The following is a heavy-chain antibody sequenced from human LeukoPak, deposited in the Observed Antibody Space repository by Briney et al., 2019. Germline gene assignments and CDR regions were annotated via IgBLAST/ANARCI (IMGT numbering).Heavy chain of an antibody. CDR2: ISYDGSNK. Sequence: PGGSLRLSCAASGFTFSDYYMSWIRQAPGKGLEWVAVISYDGSNKYYADSVKGRFTISRDNSKNTLYLQMNSLRAEDTAVYYCAREVTAMVYYYYGMDVWGQGTTVTVSS. V-gene: IGHV3-30*03. J-gene: IGHJ6*02. CDR3: AREVTAMVYYYYGMDV. CDR1: GFTFSDYY. D-gene: IGHD5-18*01.